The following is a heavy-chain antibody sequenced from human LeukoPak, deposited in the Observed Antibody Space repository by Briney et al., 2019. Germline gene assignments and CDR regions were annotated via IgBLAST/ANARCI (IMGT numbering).Heavy chain of an antibody. Sequence: GGSLRLSCAVSGFTVSTHYMTWVRQAPGKGLEWVSFISSGGSTYYTDSVKGRFTISRDDSKNTLYLQMNSLRPEDTAVYYCAKGGYYASSGSYAFDIWGQGTVVTVSS. D-gene: IGHD3-22*01. CDR3: AKGGYYASSGSYAFDI. J-gene: IGHJ3*02. CDR2: ISSGGST. V-gene: IGHV3-66*01. CDR1: GFTVSTHY.